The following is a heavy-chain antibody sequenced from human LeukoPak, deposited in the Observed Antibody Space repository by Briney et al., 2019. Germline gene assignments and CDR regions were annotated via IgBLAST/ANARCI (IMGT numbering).Heavy chain of an antibody. Sequence: ASVKVSCKASGYTFTSYGISWVRQAPGQGLEWMGWISAYNGNTNYAQKLQGRVTMTTDTSTSTAYMELRSLRSDDTAVYYCAREGPIAVAGTFFLASGMDVWGQGTTVTVSS. V-gene: IGHV1-18*01. D-gene: IGHD6-19*01. CDR3: AREGPIAVAGTFFLASGMDV. J-gene: IGHJ6*02. CDR1: GYTFTSYG. CDR2: ISAYNGNT.